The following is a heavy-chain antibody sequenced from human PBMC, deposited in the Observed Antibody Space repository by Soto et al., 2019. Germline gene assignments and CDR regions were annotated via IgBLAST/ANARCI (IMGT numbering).Heavy chain of an antibody. CDR2: ISWNSGSI. CDR3: AKDIALRYCSSTSCYFRVHGMDV. Sequence: EVQLVESGGGLVQPGRSLRLSCAASGFTFDDYAMHWVRQAPGKGLEWVSGISWNSGSIGYADSVKGRFTISRDNAKNSLYLQMNSLRAEDTALYYCAKDIALRYCSSTSCYFRVHGMDVWGQGTTVTVSS. V-gene: IGHV3-9*01. CDR1: GFTFDDYA. D-gene: IGHD2-2*01. J-gene: IGHJ6*02.